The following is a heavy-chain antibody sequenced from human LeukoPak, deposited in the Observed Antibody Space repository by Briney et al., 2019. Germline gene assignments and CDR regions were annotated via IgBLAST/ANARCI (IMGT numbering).Heavy chain of an antibody. J-gene: IGHJ4*02. CDR2: ISGGGGST. D-gene: IGHD1-26*01. Sequence: GGSLRLSCAASGFTFTSCSMNWVRQAPGKGLEWVSTISGGGGSTYYADSVKGRFTISRDNSKNTLYLQVNSLRAEDTAVYYCAKGGKWDVTPFDYWGQGTLVTVSS. CDR1: GFTFTSCS. CDR3: AKGGKWDVTPFDY. V-gene: IGHV3-23*01.